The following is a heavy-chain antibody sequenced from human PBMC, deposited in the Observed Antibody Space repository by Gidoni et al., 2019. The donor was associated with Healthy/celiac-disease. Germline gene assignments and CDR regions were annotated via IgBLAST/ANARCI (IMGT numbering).Heavy chain of an antibody. CDR1: GFTFRSYW. CDR2: INSDGSST. Sequence: EVQLVESGGGLVQPGGSLRLSCAASGFTFRSYWMHWVRQAPGKGLVWVSRINSDGSSTSYADSVKGRFTISRDNAKNTLYLQMNSLRAEDTAVYYCASQNDFSGWYSYFDYWGQGTLVTVSS. V-gene: IGHV3-74*01. CDR3: ASQNDFSGWYSYFDY. D-gene: IGHD6-19*01. J-gene: IGHJ4*02.